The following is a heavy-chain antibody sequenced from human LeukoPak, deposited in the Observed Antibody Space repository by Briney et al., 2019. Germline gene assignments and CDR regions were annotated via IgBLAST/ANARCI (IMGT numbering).Heavy chain of an antibody. Sequence: GGSLRLSCAASGFTVSSSYMTWVRQAPGKGLEWVSSISSSSSYIYYADSVKGRFTISRDNAKNSLYLQMNSLRAEDTAVYYCARVPIAARPPFDYWGQGTLVTVSS. D-gene: IGHD6-6*01. CDR1: GFTVSSSY. CDR3: ARVPIAARPPFDY. J-gene: IGHJ4*02. V-gene: IGHV3-21*01. CDR2: ISSSSSYI.